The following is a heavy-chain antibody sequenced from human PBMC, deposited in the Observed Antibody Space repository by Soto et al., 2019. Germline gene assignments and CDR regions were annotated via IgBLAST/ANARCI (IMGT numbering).Heavy chain of an antibody. CDR2: IYHSGST. Sequence: PSETLSLTCAVSGDSITNEPWGSWVRQPPGKGLEWIGRIYHSGSTDYNPSLRSRVIISVDKSKNQFSLRLPSVSAAGTAVFFGARGGHRVGWAFYWGQGTLVTVSS. V-gene: IGHV4-4*02. CDR3: ARGGHRVGWAFY. CDR1: GDSITNEPW. J-gene: IGHJ4*02. D-gene: IGHD1-26*01.